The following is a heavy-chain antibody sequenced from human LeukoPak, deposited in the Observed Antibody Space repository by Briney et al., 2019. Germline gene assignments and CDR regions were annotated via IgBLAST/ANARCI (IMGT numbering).Heavy chain of an antibody. CDR1: GYNFTAYY. Sequence: ASVTVSCKASGYNFTAYYMHWVRQAPGQGLEWMGWINPNSGGTNYAQKFQGRVTMTRDTSISTVYMELSRLRSDDTAVFYCARDPSGYSYGYSDYWGQGTLVTVSS. J-gene: IGHJ4*02. CDR2: INPNSGGT. D-gene: IGHD5-18*01. CDR3: ARDPSGYSYGYSDY. V-gene: IGHV1-2*02.